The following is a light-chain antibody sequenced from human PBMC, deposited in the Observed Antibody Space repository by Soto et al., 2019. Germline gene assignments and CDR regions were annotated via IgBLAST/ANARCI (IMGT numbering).Light chain of an antibody. Sequence: EVVLTQSPGTLSLSPGEGATLSCRASQSVSNRYFAWYQQKPGQAPRLLIYRVSSRATGIPDRFSGSGSGTDFTLTISRLEPEDFAVYYCQRYNNWPLTFGGGTKV. CDR3: QRYNNWPLT. V-gene: IGKV3-20*01. J-gene: IGKJ4*01. CDR2: RVS. CDR1: QSVSNRY.